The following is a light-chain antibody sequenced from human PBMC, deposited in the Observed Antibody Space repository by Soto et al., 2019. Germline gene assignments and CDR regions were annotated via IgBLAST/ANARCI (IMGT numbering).Light chain of an antibody. CDR3: QQSYSTPWT. CDR1: QSISSY. V-gene: IGKV1-39*01. Sequence: DIPMTQSPSSLSASVGDRVTITCRASQSISSYLNWYQQKPGKAPKLLIYAASSLQSGVPSRFTGSGSGTHFTLTISSLQPEDFATYYCQQSYSTPWTFGQGTKVEIK. J-gene: IGKJ1*01. CDR2: AAS.